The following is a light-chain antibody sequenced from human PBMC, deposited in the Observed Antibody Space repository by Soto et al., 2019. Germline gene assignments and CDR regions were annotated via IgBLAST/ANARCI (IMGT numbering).Light chain of an antibody. CDR3: QQLNTYPWFT. CDR1: QGINRH. J-gene: IGKJ3*01. Sequence: DIPLTQSPSFLSASVGDRVTITCRASQGINRHLAWYQQKPGKAPELLIYSASTLQSGVPPRFSGNGSGTEFTLTIRSLQPEDFATYYCQQLNTYPWFTFGPGTKVDIK. V-gene: IGKV1-9*01. CDR2: SAS.